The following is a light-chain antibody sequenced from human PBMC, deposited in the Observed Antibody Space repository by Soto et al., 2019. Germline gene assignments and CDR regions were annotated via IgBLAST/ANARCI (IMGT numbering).Light chain of an antibody. CDR1: QSLLYSNGYNY. CDR2: LGS. Sequence: DVVMTQSPLSLPVTPGEPASISCRSSQSLLYSNGYNYLDWYLQKPGQSPQLLIYLGSYRASGVPDRFTGSGSGPDFTLKISRVEAEDVGVYYCMQALQTPFTFGPGTKVEIK. J-gene: IGKJ3*01. V-gene: IGKV2-28*01. CDR3: MQALQTPFT.